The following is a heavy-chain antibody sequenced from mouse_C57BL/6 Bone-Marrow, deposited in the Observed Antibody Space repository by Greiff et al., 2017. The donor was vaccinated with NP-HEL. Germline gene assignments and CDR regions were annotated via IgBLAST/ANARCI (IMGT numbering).Heavy chain of an antibody. V-gene: IGHV8-8*01. Sequence: QVTLKVSGPGILQPSQTLSLTCPFSGFSLSTFGMGLVWIRQPSGKGLEWLAHTWWDDGKYYNPSLKSPPTSSKDTSKNQVFLKIATVDTEDTATYYCARIGDYLYYFDYWGQGTTLTVSS. CDR1: GFSLSTFGMG. J-gene: IGHJ2*01. CDR2: TWWDDGK. CDR3: ARIGDYLYYFDY. D-gene: IGHD1-1*02.